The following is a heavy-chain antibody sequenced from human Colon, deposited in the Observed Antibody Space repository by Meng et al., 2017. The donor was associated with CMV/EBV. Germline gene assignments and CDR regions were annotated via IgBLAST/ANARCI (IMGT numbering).Heavy chain of an antibody. J-gene: IGHJ4*02. V-gene: IGHV3-7*01. CDR3: MTPTGSSDY. Sequence: GSLKISCAASGFTFSSYWMNWVRQAPGKGLEWVANIKQDGSEKNYADSVKGRFTISRDNAQNSMYLQMTSLRVEDTSIYYCMTPTGSSDYWGQGTLVTVSS. CDR1: GFTFSSYW. D-gene: IGHD6-6*01. CDR2: IKQDGSEK.